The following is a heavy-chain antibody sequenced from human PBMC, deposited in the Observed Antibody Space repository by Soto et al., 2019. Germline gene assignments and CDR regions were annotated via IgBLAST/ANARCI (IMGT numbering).Heavy chain of an antibody. CDR1: GYTFTSYA. V-gene: IGHV1-3*01. CDR2: INAGNGNT. CDR3: ARGYYDSSGYYLFDY. J-gene: IGHJ4*02. Sequence: GASVKVSCKASGYTFTSYAMHWVRQAPGQRLEWMGWINAGNGNTKYSQKFQGRVTITRDTSASTAYMELSSLRSEDTAVYYCARGYYDSSGYYLFDYWGQGTLVTVPQ. D-gene: IGHD3-22*01.